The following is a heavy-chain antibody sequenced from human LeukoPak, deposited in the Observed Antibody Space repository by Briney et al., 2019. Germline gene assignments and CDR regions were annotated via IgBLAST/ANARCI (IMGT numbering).Heavy chain of an antibody. D-gene: IGHD5-12*01. J-gene: IGHJ5*02. CDR3: ARHRISDYDSGVSWFDP. CDR2: IYPGDSNT. CDR1: GYSFTSYW. Sequence: GESLKISCKGSGYSFTSYWIGWVRQMPGRGLEWMGFIYPGDSNTRYRPSFQGQVTISADKSISTAYLQWSSLKASDTAMYYCARHRISDYDSGVSWFDPWGQGTLVTVSS. V-gene: IGHV5-51*01.